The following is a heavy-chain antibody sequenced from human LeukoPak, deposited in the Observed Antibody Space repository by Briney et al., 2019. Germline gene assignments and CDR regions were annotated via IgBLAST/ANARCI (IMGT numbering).Heavy chain of an antibody. V-gene: IGHV4-59*01. D-gene: IGHD5-18*01. Sequence: SETLSLTCTVSGGSISSYYWSWIRQPPGKGLEWIGYIYYSGSTNYNPSLKSRVTISVDTSKSQFSLKLSSVTAADTAVYYCARDSGYGYGYWGQGTLVTVSS. J-gene: IGHJ4*02. CDR3: ARDSGYGYGY. CDR2: IYYSGST. CDR1: GGSISSYY.